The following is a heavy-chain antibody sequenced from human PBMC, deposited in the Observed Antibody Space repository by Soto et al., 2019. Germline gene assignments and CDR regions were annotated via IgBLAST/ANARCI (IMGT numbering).Heavy chain of an antibody. CDR3: AKDRKLYYDILTGYPLDAFDI. Sequence: GGSLRLSCAASGFTFSSYAMSWVRQAPGKGLEWVSAISGSGGSTYYADSVKGRFTISRDNSKNTLYLQMNSLRAEDTAVYYCAKDRKLYYDILTGYPLDAFDIWGQGTMVTVSS. D-gene: IGHD3-9*01. CDR2: ISGSGGST. CDR1: GFTFSSYA. V-gene: IGHV3-23*01. J-gene: IGHJ3*02.